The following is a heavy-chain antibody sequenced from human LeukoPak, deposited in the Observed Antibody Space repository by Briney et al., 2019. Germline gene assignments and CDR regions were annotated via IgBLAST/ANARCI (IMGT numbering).Heavy chain of an antibody. V-gene: IGHV4-59*01. CDR2: IYYSGGT. Sequence: SETLSLTCTVSGGSISSYYWSWIRQPPGKGLEWIGYIYYSGGTNYNPSLKSRVTISVDTSKNQFSLKLSSVTAADTAVYYCAREVPWFGELPNWFDPWGQGTLVTVSS. CDR3: AREVPWFGELPNWFDP. J-gene: IGHJ5*02. D-gene: IGHD3-10*01. CDR1: GGSISSYY.